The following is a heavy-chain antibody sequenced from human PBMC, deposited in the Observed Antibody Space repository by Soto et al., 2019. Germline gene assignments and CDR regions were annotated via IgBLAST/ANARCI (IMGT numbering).Heavy chain of an antibody. D-gene: IGHD3-22*01. V-gene: IGHV1-2*04. CDR3: ARDFALRYYDSSGYKPQYYYYYYGMDV. Sequence: GPSVKVSCKASGYTFTGYYMHWVRQAPGQGLEWMGWINPNSGGTNYAQKFQGWVTMTRDTSISTAYMELSRLRSDDTAVYYCARDFALRYYDSSGYKPQYYYYYYGMDVWGQGTTVTVSS. CDR1: GYTFTGYY. CDR2: INPNSGGT. J-gene: IGHJ6*02.